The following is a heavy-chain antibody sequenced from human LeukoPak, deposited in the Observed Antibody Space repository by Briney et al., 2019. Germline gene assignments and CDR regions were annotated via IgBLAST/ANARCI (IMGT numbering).Heavy chain of an antibody. V-gene: IGHV3-7*01. Sequence: GGSLRLSCAASGFTFSSYWMTWVRQAPGKGLEWVANIKTDGSVKYYADSVKGRFTISRDNAKNSLYLQMNSLRAEDTAVYYCAELGITMIGGVWGKGTTVTISS. CDR1: GFTFSSYW. J-gene: IGHJ6*04. CDR2: IKTDGSVK. CDR3: AELGITMIGGV. D-gene: IGHD3-10*02.